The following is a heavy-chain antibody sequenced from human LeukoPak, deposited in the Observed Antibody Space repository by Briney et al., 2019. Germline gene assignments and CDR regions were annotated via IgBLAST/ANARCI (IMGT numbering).Heavy chain of an antibody. CDR2: INHSGST. J-gene: IGHJ5*02. CDR3: GSVIMSYDLWSGFGGFGWFVP. V-gene: IGHV4-34*01. CDR1: GGSFSGYY. D-gene: IGHD3-3*01. Sequence: SETLSLTCAVYGGSFSGYYWSWLRQPPGKGLEWIVEINHSGSTNYNPSLKSRVTISVDTSKNEFSLKLSSVTAADPAVYYGGSVIMSYDLWSGFGGFGWFVPWGEGTLLPVSS.